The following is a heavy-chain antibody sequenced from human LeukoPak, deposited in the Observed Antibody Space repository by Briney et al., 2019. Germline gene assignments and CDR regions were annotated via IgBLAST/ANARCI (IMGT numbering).Heavy chain of an antibody. Sequence: SETLSLTCTVSGGSISSYYWSWVRQPPGKGLEWIGYIYYSGSTNYNPSLKSRVTISVDTSKNQFSLKLSSVTAADTAVYYCARLYANDAFDVWGQGTMVTVSS. J-gene: IGHJ3*01. V-gene: IGHV4-59*01. CDR3: ARLYANDAFDV. D-gene: IGHD2-8*01. CDR1: GGSISSYY. CDR2: IYYSGST.